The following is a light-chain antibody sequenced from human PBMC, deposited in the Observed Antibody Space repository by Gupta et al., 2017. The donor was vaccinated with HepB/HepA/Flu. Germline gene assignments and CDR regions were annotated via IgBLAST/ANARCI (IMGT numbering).Light chain of an antibody. Sequence: ETVMTQSPATLSLSLGERATLSCRASQSISSNLAWYQQKAGQAPRPLIYGASIRATGIPARFSGTGSGTDFTLTSSRLQSEDFAIYYCQQYNKRRTFGQGTRVEIK. V-gene: IGKV3-15*01. CDR1: QSISSN. J-gene: IGKJ1*01. CDR2: GAS. CDR3: QQYNKRRT.